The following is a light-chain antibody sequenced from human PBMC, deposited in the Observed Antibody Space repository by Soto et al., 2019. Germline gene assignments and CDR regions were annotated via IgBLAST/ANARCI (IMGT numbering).Light chain of an antibody. Sequence: DIVMTQSPDSLAVPLGERATINCRSSQSVLYSSNNMSYLAWYQQKPGQPPKLLIYWASTRESGVPDRFSGSGSGTDFTRTISSLQAEDVAVYYCQQHRGTFGGGTKVEIK. CDR1: QSVLYSSNNMSY. CDR3: QQHRGT. V-gene: IGKV4-1*01. J-gene: IGKJ4*01. CDR2: WAS.